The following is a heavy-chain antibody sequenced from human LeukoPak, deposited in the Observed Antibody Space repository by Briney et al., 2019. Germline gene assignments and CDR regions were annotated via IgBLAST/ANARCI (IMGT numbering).Heavy chain of an antibody. Sequence: PSETLSLTCTVSGGSISSSSYYWGWIRQPPGKGLEWIGSIYYSGSTNYNPSLKSRVTISVDTSKNQLSLKLSYVTAADTAVYYCARDRGSKGGFDYWGQGTLVTVSS. CDR3: ARDRGSKGGFDY. CDR2: IYYSGST. J-gene: IGHJ4*02. D-gene: IGHD3-16*01. V-gene: IGHV4-39*07. CDR1: GGSISSSSYY.